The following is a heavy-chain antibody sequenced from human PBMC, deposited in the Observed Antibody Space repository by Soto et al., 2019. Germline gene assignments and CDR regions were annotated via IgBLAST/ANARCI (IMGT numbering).Heavy chain of an antibody. V-gene: IGHV4-31*03. J-gene: IGHJ5*02. CDR2: IYYSGST. D-gene: IGHD2-2*01. CDR3: ARVPGP. CDR1: GGSISSCGYY. Sequence: QVQLQESGPGLVKPSQTLSLTCTVSGGSISSCGYYWSWIRQHLGKGLEWIGYIYYSGSTYYTPSLKRRVTTSVDTSKNQFALKVSSVAAADTAVYYCARVPGPWGEGTVVTVSS.